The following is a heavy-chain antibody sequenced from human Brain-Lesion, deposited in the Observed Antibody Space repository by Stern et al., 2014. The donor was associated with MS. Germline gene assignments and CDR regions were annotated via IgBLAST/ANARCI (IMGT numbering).Heavy chain of an antibody. J-gene: IGHJ5*02. CDR3: ARVGVYVQTGWFDP. V-gene: IGHV4-31*03. Sequence: QVQLVESGPGLVKPSQTLSLTCTVSGGSISSGGYYWSWIRQHPGKGLEWLGYIHYSGSTYYNSALKSRVTISRDTSKNQFSLNLKSVTAADTAVYYCARVGVYVQTGWFDPWGQGALVTVSS. D-gene: IGHD2-8*01. CDR1: GGSISSGGYY. CDR2: IHYSGST.